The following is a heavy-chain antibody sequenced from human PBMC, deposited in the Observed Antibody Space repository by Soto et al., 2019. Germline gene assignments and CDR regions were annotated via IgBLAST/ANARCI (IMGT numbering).Heavy chain of an antibody. CDR1: GYSFPNHE. CDR3: ARDRIGIVAGFDY. CDR2: MNPDSGNT. D-gene: IGHD2-21*01. Sequence: ASVKVSCKASGYSFPNHEINWVRQAPGRGLEWMGWMNPDSGNTGYAQKLQGRVTMTTDTSTSTAYMELRSLRSDDTAVYYCARDRIGIVAGFDYWGQGTLVTVSS. V-gene: IGHV1-8*01. J-gene: IGHJ4*02.